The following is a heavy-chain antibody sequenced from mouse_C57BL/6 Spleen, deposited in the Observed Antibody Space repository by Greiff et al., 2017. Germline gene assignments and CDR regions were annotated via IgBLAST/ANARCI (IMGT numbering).Heavy chain of an antibody. J-gene: IGHJ1*03. V-gene: IGHV1-76*01. CDR3: ARWGDYDKRYFDV. D-gene: IGHD2-4*01. CDR1: GYTFTDYY. CDR2: IYPGSGNT. Sequence: VQLQQSGAELVRPGASVKLSCKASGYTFTDYYINWVKQRPGQGLEWIARIYPGSGNTYYNEKFKGKATLTAEKYSSTAYMQLSSLTSEDSAVYFCARWGDYDKRYFDVWGTGTTVTVSS.